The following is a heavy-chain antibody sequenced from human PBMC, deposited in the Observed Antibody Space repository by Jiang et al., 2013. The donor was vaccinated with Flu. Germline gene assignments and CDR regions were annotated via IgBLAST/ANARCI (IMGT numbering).Heavy chain of an antibody. D-gene: IGHD6-19*01. V-gene: IGHV3-7*01. CDR3: ARDQDSSGWTISFDY. Sequence: ASGFTFSSYWMSWVRQAPGKGLEWVANIKQDGSEKYYVDSVKGRFTISRDNAKNSLYLQMNSLRAEDTAVYYCARDQDSSGWTISFDYWGQGTLVTVSS. CDR1: GFTFSSYW. CDR2: IKQDGSEK. J-gene: IGHJ4*02.